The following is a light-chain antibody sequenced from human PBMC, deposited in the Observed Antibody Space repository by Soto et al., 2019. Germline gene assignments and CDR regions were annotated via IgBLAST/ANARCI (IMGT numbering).Light chain of an antibody. CDR3: CSYAGSSTPNWV. Sequence: QSALTQPASVSGSPGQSITISSTGTSSDVGSYNLVSWYQQHPGKAPKLMIYEGSKRPSGVSNRFSGSKSGNTASLTISGLQAEDEADYYCCSYAGSSTPNWVFGGGTKLTVL. J-gene: IGLJ3*02. V-gene: IGLV2-23*01. CDR2: EGS. CDR1: SSDVGSYNL.